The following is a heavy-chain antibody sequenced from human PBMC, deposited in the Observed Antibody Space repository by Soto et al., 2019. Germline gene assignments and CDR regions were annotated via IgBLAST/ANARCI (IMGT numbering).Heavy chain of an antibody. CDR2: VYDSGNMY. CDR1: GGSITSGGHY. J-gene: IGHJ4*02. V-gene: IGHV4-31*03. Sequence: SETLSLTCTVSGGSITSGGHYWGWIRQYPGKGLEWIGHVYDSGNMYFYNPSLKSRVTMTTDTSTSTAYMELRSLRSDDTAVYYCARDTRAGEVALDLRSPYYFDYWGQGTLVTVSS. D-gene: IGHD3-3*01. CDR3: ARDTRAGEVALDLRSPYYFDY.